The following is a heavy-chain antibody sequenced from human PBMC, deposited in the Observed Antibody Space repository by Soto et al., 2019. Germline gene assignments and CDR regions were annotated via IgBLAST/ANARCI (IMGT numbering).Heavy chain of an antibody. J-gene: IGHJ4*02. V-gene: IGHV1-3*01. CDR1: GYTFTSYA. Sequence: ASVKVSCKASGYTFTSYAMHWVRQAPGQRLEWMGWINAGNGNTKYSQKFQGRVTITRDTSASTAYMELSSLRSEDTAVYYCARGWGIVPAAQFDYWGQGTLVTVSS. D-gene: IGHD2-2*01. CDR2: INAGNGNT. CDR3: ARGWGIVPAAQFDY.